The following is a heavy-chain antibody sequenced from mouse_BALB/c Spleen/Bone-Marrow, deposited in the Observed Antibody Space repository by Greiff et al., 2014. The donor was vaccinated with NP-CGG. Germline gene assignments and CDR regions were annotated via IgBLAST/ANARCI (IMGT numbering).Heavy chain of an antibody. D-gene: IGHD6-1*01. CDR3: GMSATEAWFAY. J-gene: IGHJ3*01. CDR2: IDPANGNT. Sequence: VQLQQSGAELVKPGASVKLSCTASGFNIKDTYMHWVKQRPEQGLEWIGRIDPANGNTKYDPKFQGKATITADTSSNTAYLQRSVSTAEAAADYYGGMSATEAWFAYWGQGTLVTVSA. V-gene: IGHV14-3*02. CDR1: GFNIKDTY.